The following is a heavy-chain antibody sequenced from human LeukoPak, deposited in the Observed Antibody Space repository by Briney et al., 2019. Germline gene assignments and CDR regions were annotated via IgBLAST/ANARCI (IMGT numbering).Heavy chain of an antibody. D-gene: IGHD3-10*01. V-gene: IGHV3-33*01. Sequence: GRSLRLSCAASGFTLSSYGMHWVRQAPGKGLEWVAVIWYDGSNKYYADSVKGRFTISRDNSKNTLYLQMNSLRAEDTAVYYCARGYGSGSPDFDYWGQGTLVTVSS. J-gene: IGHJ4*02. CDR1: GFTLSSYG. CDR2: IWYDGSNK. CDR3: ARGYGSGSPDFDY.